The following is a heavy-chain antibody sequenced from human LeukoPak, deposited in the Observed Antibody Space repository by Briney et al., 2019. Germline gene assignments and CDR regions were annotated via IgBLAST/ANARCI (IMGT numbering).Heavy chain of an antibody. CDR1: GFTFSSYW. CDR3: ARPQKGYCSSTSCYLPR. D-gene: IGHD2-2*01. V-gene: IGHV3-74*01. CDR2: IKSDGSST. J-gene: IGHJ4*02. Sequence: GGSLRLSCAASGFTFSSYWMHWVRQAPGKGLVWVSRIKSDGSSTNYADSVKGRFTISRDNAKNTLYLQMNSLRAEDTAVYYCARPQKGYCSSTSCYLPRWGQGTLVTVSS.